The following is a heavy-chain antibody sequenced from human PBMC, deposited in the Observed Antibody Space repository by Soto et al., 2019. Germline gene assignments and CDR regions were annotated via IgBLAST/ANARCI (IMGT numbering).Heavy chain of an antibody. Sequence: ASVKVSCTASGYTFTSYGRSWVRQDNGQGLEWMGWISAYNGNTNYAQKLQGRVTMTTDTSTSTAYMELRSLRCDDTAVYYCARDLRYNWNVWGQGTLVTSPQ. CDR3: ARDLRYNWNV. V-gene: IGHV1-18*01. J-gene: IGHJ4*02. D-gene: IGHD1-1*01. CDR1: GYTFTSYG. CDR2: ISAYNGNT.